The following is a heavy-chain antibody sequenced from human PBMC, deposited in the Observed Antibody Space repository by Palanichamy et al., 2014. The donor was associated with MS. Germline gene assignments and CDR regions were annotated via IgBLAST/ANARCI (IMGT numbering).Heavy chain of an antibody. V-gene: IGHV3-21*01. CDR1: GFTFSSYT. CDR3: TRDLGPHSWSIGRYAFDI. CDR2: ISPSSSYI. J-gene: IGHJ3*02. Sequence: RLSCAASGFTFSSYTLNWVRQAPGKGLEWVSSISPSSSYIYYADSVKGRFTISRDNAKNSLYLQMNSLGAEDTAVYYCTRDLGPHSWSIGRYAFDIWGQGTLVTVSS. D-gene: IGHD3-16*01.